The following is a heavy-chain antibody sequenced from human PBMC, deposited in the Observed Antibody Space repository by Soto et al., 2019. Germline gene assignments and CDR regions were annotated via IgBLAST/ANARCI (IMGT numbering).Heavy chain of an antibody. J-gene: IGHJ4*02. Sequence: QVQLQQWGAGLLKPSETLSLTCAVYGGSFSGYDWSWIRQPPGKGLEWIGEINHSGSTNYNPSLKSRVTISVDTSKNQFSLKLSSVTAADTAVYYCARGGDGGNSVDYWGQGTLVTVSS. CDR3: ARGGDGGNSVDY. CDR1: GGSFSGYD. CDR2: INHSGST. V-gene: IGHV4-34*01. D-gene: IGHD2-21*02.